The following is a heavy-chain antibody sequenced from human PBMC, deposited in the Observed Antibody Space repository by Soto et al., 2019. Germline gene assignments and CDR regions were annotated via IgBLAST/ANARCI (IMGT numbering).Heavy chain of an antibody. CDR1: GFTFSSYG. V-gene: IGHV3-33*01. CDR3: ARDGGGSGWYIHY. Sequence: PGGSLRLSCAASGFTFSSYGMHWVRQAPGKGLEWVAVIWYDGSNKYYADSVKGRFTISRDNSKNTLYLQMNSLRAEDTAVYYCARDGGGSGWYIHYWGQGTPVTVSS. CDR2: IWYDGSNK. J-gene: IGHJ4*02. D-gene: IGHD6-19*01.